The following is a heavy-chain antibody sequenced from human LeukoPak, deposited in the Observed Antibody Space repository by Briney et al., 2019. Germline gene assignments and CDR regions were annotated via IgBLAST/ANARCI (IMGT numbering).Heavy chain of an antibody. CDR3: ARLSIVGASPPVDFDY. J-gene: IGHJ4*02. CDR1: GFSFTSYW. Sequence: GESLKISCNGFGFSFTSYWIGGVRQMPGKCLEWMGNIYPGAPDTRYSPSFQGQVTISADKSISTAYLQWSSLKASDTAMYYCARLSIVGASPPVDFDYWGQGTLVTVSS. CDR2: IYPGAPDT. D-gene: IGHD1-26*01. V-gene: IGHV5-51*01.